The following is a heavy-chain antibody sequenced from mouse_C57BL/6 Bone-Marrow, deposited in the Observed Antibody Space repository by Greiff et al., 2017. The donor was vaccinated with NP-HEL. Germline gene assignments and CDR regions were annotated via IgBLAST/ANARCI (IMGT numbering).Heavy chain of an antibody. CDR1: GYTFTSYW. V-gene: IGHV1-69*01. J-gene: IGHJ3*01. CDR2: IDPSDSYT. D-gene: IGHD1-1*01. CDR3: AREENYYGSSYPFAY. Sequence: QVQLQQPGAELVMPGASVKLSCKASGYTFTSYWMHWVKQRPGQGLEWIGEIDPSDSYTNYNQKFKGKSTLTVDKSSSTAYMQLSSLTSEDSAVYYCAREENYYGSSYPFAYWGQGTLVTVSA.